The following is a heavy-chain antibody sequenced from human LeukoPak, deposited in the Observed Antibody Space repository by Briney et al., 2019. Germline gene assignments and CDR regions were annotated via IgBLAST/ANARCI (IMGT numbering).Heavy chain of an antibody. D-gene: IGHD6-19*01. J-gene: IGHJ4*02. CDR2: ISYDGSNE. V-gene: IGHV3-30-3*01. CDR1: GFTFSSYA. CDR3: ARVGQSGGTYYFDY. Sequence: GGSLRLSCAASGFTFSSYAMHWVRQAPGKGLEWVAVISYDGSNEYYADSVKGRFTISRDNSKNTLYLQMNSLRAEDTAVYYCARVGQSGGTYYFDYWGQGTLVTVSS.